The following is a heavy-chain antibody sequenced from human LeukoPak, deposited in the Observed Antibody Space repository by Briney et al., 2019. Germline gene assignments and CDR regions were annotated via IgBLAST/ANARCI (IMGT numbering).Heavy chain of an antibody. CDR1: GFTFSDFW. V-gene: IGHV3-9*01. D-gene: IGHD5-18*01. Sequence: GGSLRLSCAGSGFTFSDFWMTWVRQTPGKGLEWVSGISWNSGSIGYADSVKGRFTISRDNAKNSLYLQMNSLRAEDTALYYCAKDKDTAMVGLYYGMDVWGQGTTVTVSS. CDR3: AKDKDTAMVGLYYGMDV. J-gene: IGHJ6*02. CDR2: ISWNSGSI.